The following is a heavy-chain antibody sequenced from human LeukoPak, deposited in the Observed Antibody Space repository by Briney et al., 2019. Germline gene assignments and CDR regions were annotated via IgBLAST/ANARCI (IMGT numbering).Heavy chain of an antibody. CDR2: IVVGSGNT. J-gene: IGHJ6*03. CDR1: GFTFTSSA. CDR3: AAAVVPAAIAQGSNYYYYYRDV. Sequence: GASVKASCKASGFTFTSSAMQWVRQARGQRLEWIGWIVVGSGNTNYAQKFQERVTITRDMSTSTAYMELSSLRSEDTAVYYCAAAVVPAAIAQGSNYYYYYRDVWGKGTTVTISS. D-gene: IGHD2-2*02. V-gene: IGHV1-58*02.